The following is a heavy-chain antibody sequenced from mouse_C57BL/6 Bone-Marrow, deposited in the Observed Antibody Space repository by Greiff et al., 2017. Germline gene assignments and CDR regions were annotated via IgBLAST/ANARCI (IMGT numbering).Heavy chain of an antibody. CDR3: ARWGLRDYYAMDY. J-gene: IGHJ4*01. D-gene: IGHD2-2*01. CDR1: GFTFSDYG. Sequence: EVMLVESGGGLVKPGGSLKLSCAASGFTFSDYGMHWVRQAPEKGLEWVAYISSGSSTIYYADTVKGRFTISRDNAKNTLFLQMTSLRSEDTAMYYCARWGLRDYYAMDYWGQGTSVTVSS. V-gene: IGHV5-17*01. CDR2: ISSGSSTI.